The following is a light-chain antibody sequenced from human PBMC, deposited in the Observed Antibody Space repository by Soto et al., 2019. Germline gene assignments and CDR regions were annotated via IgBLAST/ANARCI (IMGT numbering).Light chain of an antibody. CDR1: QSVSNY. CDR2: DTF. Sequence: EIVLTQSPATLSLSPGERATLSCRASQSVSNYLAWYQQKPGQAPRLLIYDTFNRATGIPARFSGSGSGTDFTLTISSLEPEDFAVYYCQQRSNWPPWTFGQGTKVDI. CDR3: QQRSNWPPWT. J-gene: IGKJ1*01. V-gene: IGKV3-11*01.